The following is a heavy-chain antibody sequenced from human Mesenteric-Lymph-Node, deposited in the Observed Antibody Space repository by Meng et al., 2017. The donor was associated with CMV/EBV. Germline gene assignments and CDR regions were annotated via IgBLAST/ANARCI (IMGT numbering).Heavy chain of an antibody. CDR1: GFTFSSYG. J-gene: IGHJ4*02. CDR2: IKQDGSEK. D-gene: IGHD2-8*02. V-gene: IGHV3-7*01. CDR3: AREYWDY. Sequence: GESLKISCAASGFTFSSYGVNWVRQAPGKGLEWVANIKQDGSEKYYVDSVKGRFTISRDNAKNSLYLQMNGLRAEDTAVYYCAREYWDYWGQGTLVTVSS.